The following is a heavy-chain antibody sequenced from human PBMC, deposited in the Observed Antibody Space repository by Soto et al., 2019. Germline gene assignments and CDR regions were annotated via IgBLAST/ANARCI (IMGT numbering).Heavy chain of an antibody. V-gene: IGHV1-69*13. D-gene: IGHD6-13*01. CDR2: IIPIFGTA. CDR1: GGTFSSYA. Sequence: SVKVSWKASGGTFSSYAISWVRQAPGQGLEWMGGIIPIFGTANYAQKFQGRVTITADESTSTAYMELSSLRSEDTAVYYCARVAAAGVPYYYYGMDVWGQGTTVTVSS. CDR3: ARVAAAGVPYYYYGMDV. J-gene: IGHJ6*02.